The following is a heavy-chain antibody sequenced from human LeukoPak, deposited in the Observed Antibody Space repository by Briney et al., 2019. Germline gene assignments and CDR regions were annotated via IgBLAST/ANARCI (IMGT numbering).Heavy chain of an antibody. CDR3: ARVDIPMAGHAFDI. D-gene: IGHD5-18*01. CDR1: GGSISSGSYY. V-gene: IGHV4-61*02. CDR2: IYTSGST. J-gene: IGHJ3*02. Sequence: TLSLTCTVYGGSISSGSYYWSWIRQPAGKGLEWIGRIYTSGSTNYNPSLRSRVTILLDTSKNQFSLNLNSVTAADTAVYYCARVDIPMAGHAFDIWGQGTMVTVSS.